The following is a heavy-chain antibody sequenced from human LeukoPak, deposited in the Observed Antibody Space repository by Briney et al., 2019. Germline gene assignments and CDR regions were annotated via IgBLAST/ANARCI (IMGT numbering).Heavy chain of an antibody. J-gene: IGHJ4*02. D-gene: IGHD4/OR15-4a*01. CDR1: GYTFTGYY. Sequence: ASVKVSRKASGYTFTGYYMHWVRQAPGQGLEWMGWINTNTGNPTYAQGFTGRFVFSLDTSVGTAYLQISSLKAEDTAVYYCARGGVVDYRVVDYWGQGTLVTVSS. CDR2: INTNTGNP. V-gene: IGHV7-4-1*02. CDR3: ARGGVVDYRVVDY.